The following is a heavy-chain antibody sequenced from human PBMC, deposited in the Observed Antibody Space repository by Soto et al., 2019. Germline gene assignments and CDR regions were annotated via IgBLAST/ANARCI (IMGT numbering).Heavy chain of an antibody. CDR3: AKWDGYGDQ. D-gene: IGHD5-12*01. Sequence: EVQLLESGGDLIQPGGSLRLSCAASGFTFSSNSFTWVRQAPGKGLEYVSGISIGGDKTWHADSVKGRFTVSRDNSKNTVYLQMNSMRVDDTAVYYCAKWDGYGDQWGQGTLVTVSS. J-gene: IGHJ5*02. CDR2: ISIGGDKT. CDR1: GFTFSSNS. V-gene: IGHV3-23*01.